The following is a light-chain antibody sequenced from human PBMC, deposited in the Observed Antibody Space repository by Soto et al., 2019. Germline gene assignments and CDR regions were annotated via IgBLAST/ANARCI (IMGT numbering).Light chain of an antibody. CDR3: SLYTSSSSWV. CDR1: SSDVGGYNY. CDR2: EVS. J-gene: IGLJ3*02. Sequence: QSALPQPASVSGSPGQSITISCTGTSSDVGGYNYVSWYQQHPGKAPKLMIYEVSNRPSGVSNRFSGSKSGNTASLTISGLQAEDEADYYCSLYTSSSSWVFGGGTKLTVL. V-gene: IGLV2-14*01.